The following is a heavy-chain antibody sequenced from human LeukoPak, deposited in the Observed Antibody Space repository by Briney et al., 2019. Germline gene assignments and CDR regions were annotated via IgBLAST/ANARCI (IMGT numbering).Heavy chain of an antibody. CDR3: ALRARSGGSCYSLDY. J-gene: IGHJ4*02. CDR2: IDWDDDK. V-gene: IGHV2-70*11. D-gene: IGHD2-15*01. CDR1: GFSLSTSGMC. Sequence: SGPALVKLTQTLTLTCTFSGFSLSTSGMCVSWIRQPPGKALEWLARIDWDDDKYYSTSLKTRLTISKDTSKNQVALTMTNMDPVDTATYYCALRARSGGSCYSLDYWGQGTLVIVSS.